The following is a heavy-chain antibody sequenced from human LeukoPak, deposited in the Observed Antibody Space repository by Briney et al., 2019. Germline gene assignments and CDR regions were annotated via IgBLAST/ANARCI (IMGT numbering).Heavy chain of an antibody. CDR1: GYTFTSYY. Sequence: ASVKVSCKASGYTFTSYYMHWVRQAPGQGLEWMGIINPSGGSTSYAQKFQGRVTMTRDTSTSTVYTELSSLRSEDTAVYYCARGSDIVVVPAAIGYYYYYMDVWGKGTTVTVSS. CDR2: INPSGGST. J-gene: IGHJ6*03. V-gene: IGHV1-46*01. D-gene: IGHD2-2*02. CDR3: ARGSDIVVVPAAIGYYYYYMDV.